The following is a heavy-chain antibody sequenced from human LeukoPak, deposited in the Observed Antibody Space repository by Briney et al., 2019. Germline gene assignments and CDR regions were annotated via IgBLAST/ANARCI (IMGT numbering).Heavy chain of an antibody. CDR2: ISSSSSYI. V-gene: IGHV3-21*01. Sequence: SGGSLRLSCAASGFTFSSYSMNWVRQAPGKGLEWVSSISSSSSYIYYADSVKGRFTISRDSAENSLYLQMNSLRAEDTAVYYCARGPTPYSSGYDYWGQGTLVTVSS. CDR3: ARGPTPYSSGYDY. J-gene: IGHJ4*02. CDR1: GFTFSSYS. D-gene: IGHD6-19*01.